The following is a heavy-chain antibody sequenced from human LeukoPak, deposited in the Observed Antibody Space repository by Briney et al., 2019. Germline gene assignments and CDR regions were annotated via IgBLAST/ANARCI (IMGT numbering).Heavy chain of an antibody. CDR3: ARGYYGSGSLAFDY. V-gene: IGHV3-53*01. CDR2: IYSGGST. Sequence: HPGGSLRLSCAASGFTVSSNYMSWVRQAPGKGLEWVSVIYSGGSTYYADSVKGRFTISRDNSKNTLYLQMNSLRAEDTAVYYCARGYYGSGSLAFDYWGQGTLVTVSS. J-gene: IGHJ4*02. D-gene: IGHD3-10*01. CDR1: GFTVSSNY.